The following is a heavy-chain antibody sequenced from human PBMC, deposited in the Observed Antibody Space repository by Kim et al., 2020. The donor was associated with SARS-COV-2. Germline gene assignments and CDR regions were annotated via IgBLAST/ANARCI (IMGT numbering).Heavy chain of an antibody. V-gene: IGHV2-5*01. Sequence: SPSLKSRLTITKDTSKNQVVLTMTNMDPVDTATYYCADSAAADYYGAFDSWGQGTMVTVSS. CDR3: ADSAAADYYGAFDS. J-gene: IGHJ3*02. D-gene: IGHD3-10*01.